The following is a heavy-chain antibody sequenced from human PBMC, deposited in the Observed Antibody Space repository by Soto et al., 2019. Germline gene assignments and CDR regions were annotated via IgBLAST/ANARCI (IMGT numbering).Heavy chain of an antibody. D-gene: IGHD3-3*01. CDR3: AAGVFSSGFSYNEIQWFDP. CDR2: IYYTGTT. Sequence: QLQLQESGPGQVTPSETLSLTCTVSSGSISSYYWSWVRQSPGRGLGWIGHIYYTGTTNYNPSLKSRVSISIDTSNIQFSLKVTSVTAADTAVYYCAAGVFSSGFSYNEIQWFDPWGQGTLVTVSS. CDR1: SGSISSYY. V-gene: IGHV4-59*03. J-gene: IGHJ5*02.